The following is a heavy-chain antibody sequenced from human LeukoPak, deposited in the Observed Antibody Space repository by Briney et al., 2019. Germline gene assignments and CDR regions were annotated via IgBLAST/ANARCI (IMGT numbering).Heavy chain of an antibody. CDR2: ISYDGSAK. V-gene: IGHV3-30*04. D-gene: IGHD6-19*01. CDR3: ARGSIAVAVGKYYFDY. Sequence: GGSLRLSCAASGFTYSSFAMHWVRQAPGKGLERVAIISYDGSAKYYADSVKGRFTISRDNSKNTLYLQMNSLRAEDTAVYYCARGSIAVAVGKYYFDYWGQGALVTVSS. CDR1: GFTYSSFA. J-gene: IGHJ4*02.